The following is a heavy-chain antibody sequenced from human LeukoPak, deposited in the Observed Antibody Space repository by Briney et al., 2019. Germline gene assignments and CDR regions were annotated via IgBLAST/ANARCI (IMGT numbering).Heavy chain of an antibody. CDR2: IYTSGST. J-gene: IGHJ5*02. Sequence: PSETLSLTWTVSGGSISKYYWRWIRQPAGKGLEWIGRIYTSGSTNYNPSLKSRDTMSVYTSKNQFSLNLSSVTAADTAVYYCARASMVPLYNWFDLWGQGTRVTVSS. CDR1: GGSISKYY. CDR3: ARASMVPLYNWFDL. V-gene: IGHV4-4*07. D-gene: IGHD2-8*01.